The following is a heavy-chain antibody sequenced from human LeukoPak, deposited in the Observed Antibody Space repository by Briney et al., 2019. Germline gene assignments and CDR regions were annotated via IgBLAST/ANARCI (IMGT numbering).Heavy chain of an antibody. CDR1: GGSISSGGYY. Sequence: PSQTLFLTCTVSGGSISSGGYYWSWIRQPPGKGLEWIGYIYHSGSTYYNPSLKSRVTISVDRSKNQFSLKLSSVTAADTAVYYCARSSYYDFWSGYYTDDYYYYMDVWGKGTTVTVSS. J-gene: IGHJ6*03. V-gene: IGHV4-30-2*01. CDR3: ARSSYYDFWSGYYTDDYYYYMDV. CDR2: IYHSGST. D-gene: IGHD3-3*01.